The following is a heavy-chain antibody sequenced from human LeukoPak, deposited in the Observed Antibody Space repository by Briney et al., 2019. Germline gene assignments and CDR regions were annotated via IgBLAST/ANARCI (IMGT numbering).Heavy chain of an antibody. Sequence: PGGSLKLSCAASGFTFSDSAMHWVRQASGKGLEWVGRIRSKTNNYATGYTASVKGRFTISRDDSKNTAYLQMNSLKTEDTALYYCTTHGGDYWGQGTLVTVSS. CDR3: TTHGGDY. CDR2: IRSKTNNYAT. V-gene: IGHV3-73*01. CDR1: GFTFSDSA. J-gene: IGHJ4*02.